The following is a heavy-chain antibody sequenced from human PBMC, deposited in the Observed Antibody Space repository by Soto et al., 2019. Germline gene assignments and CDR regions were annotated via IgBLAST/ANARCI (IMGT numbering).Heavy chain of an antibody. V-gene: IGHV3-7*01. Sequence: GGSLRLSCAASGFTFSIYAMSWVRQAPGKGLEWVDGIIQNGSEKYYVDSVKGRFTISRDNAKNSLYLQMNNLRAEDTAVYYCARDLPSYGDRPINWFDPWGQGTLVTVSS. D-gene: IGHD4-17*01. CDR2: IIQNGSEK. J-gene: IGHJ5*02. CDR1: GFTFSIYA. CDR3: ARDLPSYGDRPINWFDP.